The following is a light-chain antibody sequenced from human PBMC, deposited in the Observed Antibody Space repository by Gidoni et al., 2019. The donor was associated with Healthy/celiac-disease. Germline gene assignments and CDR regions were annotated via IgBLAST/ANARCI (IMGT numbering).Light chain of an antibody. CDR2: GNS. CDR3: QSYDSSLSGRVV. V-gene: IGLV1-40*01. CDR1: SSTIGAGYD. J-gene: IGLJ2*01. Sequence: QSVLTQPPSVSGAPGQRVTISCTGSSSTIGAGYDVHWYQQLPGTAPKLLLYGNSNRPSGVPDRFSGSKSGTSASLAITGLQAEDEADYYCQSYDSSLSGRVVFGGGTKLTVL.